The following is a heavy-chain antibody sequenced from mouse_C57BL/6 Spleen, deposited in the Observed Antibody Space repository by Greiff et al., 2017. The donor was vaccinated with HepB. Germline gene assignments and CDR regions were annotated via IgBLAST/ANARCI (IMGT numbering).Heavy chain of an antibody. Sequence: DVQLVESGGGLVQPKGSLKLSCAASGFSFNTYAMNWVRQAPGKGLEWVARIRSKSNNYATYYADSVKDRFTISRDDSESMLYLQMNNLKTEDTAMYYCVRQKTWLYYYAMDYWGQGTSVTVSS. CDR3: VRQKTWLYYYAMDY. CDR1: GFSFNTYA. V-gene: IGHV10-1*01. D-gene: IGHD1-2*01. CDR2: IRSKSNNYAT. J-gene: IGHJ4*01.